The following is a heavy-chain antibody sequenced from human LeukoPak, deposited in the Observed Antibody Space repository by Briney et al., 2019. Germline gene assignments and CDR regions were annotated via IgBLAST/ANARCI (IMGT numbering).Heavy chain of an antibody. CDR3: VKDSPPRYSGSPPAY. D-gene: IGHD1-26*01. J-gene: IGHJ4*02. CDR1: GFALSSHW. Sequence: GGSLRLSCAASGFALSSHWMTWVRQVPGRGPEWVANVNRDGSETYYLDSVKGRFTISKDNAKNSLYLQMNSLRADDTAVYYCVKDSPPRYSGSPPAYWGQGTLVTVSS. V-gene: IGHV3-7*03. CDR2: VNRDGSET.